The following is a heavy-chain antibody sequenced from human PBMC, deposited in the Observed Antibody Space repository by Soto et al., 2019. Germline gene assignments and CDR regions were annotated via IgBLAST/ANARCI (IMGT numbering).Heavy chain of an antibody. CDR3: TRSSGLTNWLDP. Sequence: QVQLVQSGAELKKPGSSVKVSCKVSGVSIKSSSITWVRQALGQGLEWMGWTIPLFGTPHYAQKFQGRVTITADESTSTVYMDLSSLRSEDTAVYYCTRSSGLTNWLDPWGQGTLITVSS. D-gene: IGHD6-6*01. CDR2: TIPLFGTP. CDR1: GVSIKSSS. J-gene: IGHJ5*02. V-gene: IGHV1-69*12.